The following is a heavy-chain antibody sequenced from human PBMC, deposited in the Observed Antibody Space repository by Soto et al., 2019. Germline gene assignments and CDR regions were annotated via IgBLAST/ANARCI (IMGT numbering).Heavy chain of an antibody. CDR1: GFTFRTYT. J-gene: IGHJ6*02. CDR2: IRGFSPYT. V-gene: IGHV3-21*01. Sequence: EVQLVESGGGLVKPGGSLRLSCISSGFTFRTYTMNWVRQAPGKGLEWVSGIRGFSPYTFYAESVKGRFTISRANAKNSLYLQMNSLRAEDTAVYYCARDRGYDAHHYYYNAMDVCGQGTMVTVSS. D-gene: IGHD3-10*01. CDR3: ARDRGYDAHHYYYNAMDV.